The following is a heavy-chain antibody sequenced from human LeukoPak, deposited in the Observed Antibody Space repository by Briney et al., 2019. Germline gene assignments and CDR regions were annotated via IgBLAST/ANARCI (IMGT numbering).Heavy chain of an antibody. CDR1: GFTFSTYG. D-gene: IGHD3-16*01. J-gene: IGHJ6*03. CDR2: IWYDGNNK. CDR3: ASEFGSYYYYYMDV. V-gene: IGHV3-33*01. Sequence: PGRSLRLSCAASGFTFSTYGMNWVRQAPGKGLEWVAIIWYDGNNKYYADSVKGRFTISRDNSKNTLYLQMNSLRADDTAVYYCASEFGSYYYYYMDVWGKGTTVTVSS.